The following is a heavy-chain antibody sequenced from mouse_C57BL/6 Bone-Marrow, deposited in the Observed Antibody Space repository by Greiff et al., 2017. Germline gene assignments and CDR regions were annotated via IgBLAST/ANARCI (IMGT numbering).Heavy chain of an antibody. J-gene: IGHJ4*01. V-gene: IGHV1-39*01. Sequence: EVHLVESGPELVKPGASVKISCTASGYSFTDYNMNWVKPSNGKSLEWIGVINPDYGTTSSNQKFTGKATLTVDQSSSTAYMQLNSLTAEDSAVYYCAREEEGAMDYWGQGTSVTVSS. CDR3: AREEEGAMDY. CDR2: INPDYGTT. CDR1: GYSFTDYN.